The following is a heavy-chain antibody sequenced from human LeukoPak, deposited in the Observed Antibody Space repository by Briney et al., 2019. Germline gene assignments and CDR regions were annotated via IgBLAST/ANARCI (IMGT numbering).Heavy chain of an antibody. J-gene: IGHJ3*02. CDR3: ARDGAYYDSSGYGAFDI. CDR1: GFTFSSYS. V-gene: IGHV3-21*01. D-gene: IGHD3-22*01. Sequence: GGSLRLSCAASGFTFSSYSMNWVRQAPGKGLEWVSSINSDSSLMFYAESVKGRFTISRDNARNSLYLQMNSLRAEDTAVYYCARDGAYYDSSGYGAFDIWGQGTMVTVSS. CDR2: INSDSSLM.